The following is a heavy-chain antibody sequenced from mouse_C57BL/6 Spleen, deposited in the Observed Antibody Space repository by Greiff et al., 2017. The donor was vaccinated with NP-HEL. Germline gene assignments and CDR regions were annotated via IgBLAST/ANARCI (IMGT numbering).Heavy chain of an antibody. Sequence: VQLQQSGPELVKPGASVKISCKASGYSFTSYYIHWVKQRPGQGLEWIGWIYPGSGNTKYNEKFKGKATLTADTSSSTAYMQLSSLTSEDSAVYYCANYYGSSLDYWGQGTTLTVSS. D-gene: IGHD1-1*01. CDR3: ANYYGSSLDY. J-gene: IGHJ2*01. V-gene: IGHV1-66*01. CDR2: IYPGSGNT. CDR1: GYSFTSYY.